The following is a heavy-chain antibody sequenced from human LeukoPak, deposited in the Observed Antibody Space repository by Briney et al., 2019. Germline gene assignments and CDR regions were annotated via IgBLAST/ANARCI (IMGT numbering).Heavy chain of an antibody. CDR3: ARGRYSYGYYFDY. CDR1: GFTFSSYS. Sequence: GGSLRLSCAASGFTFSSYSMNWVRQAPGKGLEWVSSISSSSYIYYADSVKGRFTISRDNAKNSLYLQMNSLRAEDTAVYYCARGRYSYGYYFDYWGQGTLVTVSS. V-gene: IGHV3-21*01. D-gene: IGHD5-18*01. CDR2: ISSSSYI. J-gene: IGHJ4*02.